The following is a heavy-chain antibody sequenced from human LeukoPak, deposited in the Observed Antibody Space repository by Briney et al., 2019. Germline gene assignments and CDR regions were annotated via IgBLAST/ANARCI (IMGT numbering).Heavy chain of an antibody. Sequence: GGSLRLSCTVSGIAFRNYPMNWVRQAPGKGLEWVSFISSDGGGTHYAGSVKGRFSTSRDNSRNTLYLQMNSLRAEDTAVYYCARQQFDALDLWGQGTRVTVSS. CDR3: ARQQFDALDL. CDR1: GIAFRNYP. D-gene: IGHD5-24*01. CDR2: ISSDGGGT. V-gene: IGHV3-23*01. J-gene: IGHJ3*01.